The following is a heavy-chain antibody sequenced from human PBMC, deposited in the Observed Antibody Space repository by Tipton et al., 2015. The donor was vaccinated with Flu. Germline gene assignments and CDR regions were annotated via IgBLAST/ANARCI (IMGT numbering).Heavy chain of an antibody. CDR1: GGSMSSYY. J-gene: IGHJ5*02. CDR3: ARRDYSNYVSGPKSWFDP. D-gene: IGHD4-11*01. Sequence: TLSLTCTVSGGSMSSYYWGWIRQSPGKGLEWIGNIFHTGSTYHNPSLKSRVTISVDTSKNQFSLKVFSVTAADTAVYYCARRDYSNYVSGPKSWFDPWGQGILVTVSS. V-gene: IGHV4-59*08. CDR2: IFHTGST.